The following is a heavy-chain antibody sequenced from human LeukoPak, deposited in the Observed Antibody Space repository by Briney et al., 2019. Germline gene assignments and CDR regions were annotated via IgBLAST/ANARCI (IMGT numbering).Heavy chain of an antibody. Sequence: PGGSLRLSCAASGFTFSSYAMSWVRQAPGKGLEWVSAISGSGGSTYYADSVKGRFTISRDNSKNTLYLQMNSLRAEDTAVYYCAKRQLVSSVVSKVDYWGQGTLVTVSS. CDR3: AKRQLVSSVVSKVDY. CDR1: GFTFSSYA. CDR2: ISGSGGST. J-gene: IGHJ4*02. V-gene: IGHV3-23*01. D-gene: IGHD6-13*01.